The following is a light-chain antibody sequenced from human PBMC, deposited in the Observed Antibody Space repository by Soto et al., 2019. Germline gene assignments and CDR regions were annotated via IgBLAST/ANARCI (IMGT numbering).Light chain of an antibody. J-gene: IGKJ2*01. CDR2: GAS. Sequence: EIVMTQSPATLSVSPGERATLSCRASQSVSSNLAWYQQKPGQAPRLLIYGASTSDTGIPVRFSGSGSGTDIILTISSLQSEDFAVYYCQQYNNWPLYTFGQRTKLEIK. V-gene: IGKV3-15*01. CDR1: QSVSSN. CDR3: QQYNNWPLYT.